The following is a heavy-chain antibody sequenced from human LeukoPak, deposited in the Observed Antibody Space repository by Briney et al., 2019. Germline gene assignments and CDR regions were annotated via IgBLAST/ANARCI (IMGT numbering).Heavy chain of an antibody. CDR2: IYYSGTT. CDR3: ARDPRGGFYFDH. Sequence: SETLSLTCTVSGGSISSYYWSWIRQPPGKGLEWIGYIYYSGTTNYNPSLKSRVTMSVDTSKNQFSLKLRSVTAADTAVYYCARDPRGGFYFDHWGQGTLVSVSS. V-gene: IGHV4-59*12. J-gene: IGHJ4*02. D-gene: IGHD5-24*01. CDR1: GGSISSYY.